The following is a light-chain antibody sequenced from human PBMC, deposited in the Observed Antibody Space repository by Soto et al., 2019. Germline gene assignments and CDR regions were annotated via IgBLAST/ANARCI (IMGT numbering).Light chain of an antibody. CDR2: SAS. J-gene: IGKJ4*01. CDR3: QQSNSFPLT. CDR1: QGISSR. Sequence: DIQMTQSPSSVSASVGDRVTITCRASQGISSRLAWYQQKPGKAPNLLIYSASSLQSGVPSRFSGSGSETDFTLSIGSLQPEPFATYYCQQSNSFPLTFGGGTKVEIK. V-gene: IGKV1-12*01.